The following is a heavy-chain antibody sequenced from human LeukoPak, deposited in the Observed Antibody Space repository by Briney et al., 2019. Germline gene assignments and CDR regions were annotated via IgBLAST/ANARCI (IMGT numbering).Heavy chain of an antibody. V-gene: IGHV1-18*01. D-gene: IGHD3-9*01. Sequence: ASVKVSCKAPAYTFTRDGISWVRQAPGQGLEWMGWISAYNGNTNYAQKFQGRVTMTTDTSTSTAYMELRSLRSDDTAVYYCARAELEGWLLYRGCDYWGQGTLVTVSS. CDR2: ISAYNGNT. J-gene: IGHJ4*02. CDR1: AYTFTRDG. CDR3: ARAELEGWLLYRGCDY.